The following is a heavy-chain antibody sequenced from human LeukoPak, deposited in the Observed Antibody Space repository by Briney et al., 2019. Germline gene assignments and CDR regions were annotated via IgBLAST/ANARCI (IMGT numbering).Heavy chain of an antibody. D-gene: IGHD4-17*01. CDR1: GGSFSGYY. CDR3: ARISGDLYYGMDV. V-gene: IGHV4-34*01. Sequence: SETLSLTCAVYGGSFSGYYWSWIRQPPGKGLEWIGEINHSGSTNYNPSLKSRVTISLDTSKNQFSLKLSSVTAADTAVYYCARISGDLYYGMDVWGQGTTVTVSS. J-gene: IGHJ6*02. CDR2: INHSGST.